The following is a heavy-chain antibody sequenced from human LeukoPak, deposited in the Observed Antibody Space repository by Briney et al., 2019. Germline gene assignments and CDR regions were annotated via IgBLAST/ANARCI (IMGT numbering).Heavy chain of an antibody. CDR3: ARRQSSSWSHFDY. J-gene: IGHJ4*02. CDR1: GGSISSYY. CDR2: IYYSGST. D-gene: IGHD6-13*01. Sequence: SETLSLTCTVSGGSISSYYWSWIRQPPGKGLEWIGYIYYSGSTYYSPSLKSRLTISIDTSNNQFSLKLTSVTAADTAIYYCARRQSSSWSHFDYWGQGTLVTVSS. V-gene: IGHV4-59*08.